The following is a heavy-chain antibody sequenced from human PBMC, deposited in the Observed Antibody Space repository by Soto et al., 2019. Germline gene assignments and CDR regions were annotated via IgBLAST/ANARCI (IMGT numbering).Heavy chain of an antibody. J-gene: IGHJ6*02. D-gene: IGHD1-1*01. CDR1: GFTFGSYA. Sequence: PGGSLRLSCAASGFTFGSYAMSWVRQAPGKGLEWVSAISGSGGSTYYADSVKGRFTISRDNSKNTLYLQMYSLRAEDTAVYYCAKWNSNYYYYGMDVWGQGTTVTVSS. V-gene: IGHV3-23*01. CDR2: ISGSGGST. CDR3: AKWNSNYYYYGMDV.